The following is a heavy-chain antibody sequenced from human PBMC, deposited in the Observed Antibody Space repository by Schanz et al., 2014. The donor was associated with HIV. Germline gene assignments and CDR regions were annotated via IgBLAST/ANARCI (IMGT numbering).Heavy chain of an antibody. Sequence: VQLVESGGGLVKPGGSLRLSCAASGFTFSSYGMHWVRQAPGKGLEWVAVISYDGDTKYYSDSVKGRFSISRDNPKNRLYLQMNSLRAEDTAVYYCANSGYCTSGICYTRGNGMDVWGQGTTVTVSS. CDR2: ISYDGDTK. D-gene: IGHD2-8*01. CDR3: ANSGYCTSGICYTRGNGMDV. V-gene: IGHV3-30*18. CDR1: GFTFSSYG. J-gene: IGHJ6*02.